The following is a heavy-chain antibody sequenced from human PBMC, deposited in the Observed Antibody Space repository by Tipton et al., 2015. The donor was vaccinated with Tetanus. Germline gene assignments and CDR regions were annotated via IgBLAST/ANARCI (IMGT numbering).Heavy chain of an antibody. Sequence: LVKPTQTLSLTCAISGDSDSSNSAAWNWIRQSPSRGLERLGRTYYRSKWYNDYAVSVKSRITINPDPSKNQISLQLNSVTPEDTAVYYCARGKAVAEPFDIWGQGTMVPVSS. D-gene: IGHD6-19*01. J-gene: IGHJ3*02. CDR2: TYYRSKWYN. V-gene: IGHV6-1*01. CDR1: GDSDSSNSAA. CDR3: ARGKAVAEPFDI.